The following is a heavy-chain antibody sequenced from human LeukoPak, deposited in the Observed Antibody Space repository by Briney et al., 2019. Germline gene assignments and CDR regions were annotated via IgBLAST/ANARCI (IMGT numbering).Heavy chain of an antibody. CDR2: IYNGGNT. Sequence: GGSLRLSCAASGVTVRTNDMSWVRPASGKGLEWVSFIYNGGNTYYADSVKGRFTISRDNSKSTLYLQMNGLRADDTAVYYCARKRDYCFDCWGQGTLVTVSS. V-gene: IGHV3-53*01. J-gene: IGHJ4*02. CDR3: ARKRDYCFDC. CDR1: GVTVRTND. D-gene: IGHD2/OR15-2a*01.